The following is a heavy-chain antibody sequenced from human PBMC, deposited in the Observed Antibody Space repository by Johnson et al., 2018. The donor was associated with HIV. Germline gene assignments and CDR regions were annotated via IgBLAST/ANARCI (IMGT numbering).Heavy chain of an antibody. CDR2: INWNGGST. CDR1: GFTFGDYG. Sequence: VQLVESGGGVVRPGGSLRLSCAASGFTFGDYGMSWVRQAPGQGLEWVSGINWNGGSTGYADSVKGRFPISRHNAKNSLFLQMNSLRAEDTAVYYCARDLRTPGSGWGVDAFDIWGQGTMVTVSS. CDR3: ARDLRTPGSGWGVDAFDI. V-gene: IGHV3-20*04. J-gene: IGHJ3*02. D-gene: IGHD6-19*01.